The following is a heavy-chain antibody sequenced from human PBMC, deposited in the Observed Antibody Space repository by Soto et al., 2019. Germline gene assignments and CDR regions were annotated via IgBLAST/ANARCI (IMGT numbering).Heavy chain of an antibody. CDR2: IIPIFGTA. D-gene: IGHD3-22*01. J-gene: IGHJ4*02. V-gene: IGHV1-69*13. CDR1: GGTFSSYA. Sequence: SVKVSCKASGGTFSSYAISWVRQAPGQGLEWMGGIIPIFGTANYAQKFQGRVTITADESTSTAYMELSSLRSEDTAVYYCASTYYYDSSGYYYFDYWGQGTLVTVSS. CDR3: ASTYYYDSSGYYYFDY.